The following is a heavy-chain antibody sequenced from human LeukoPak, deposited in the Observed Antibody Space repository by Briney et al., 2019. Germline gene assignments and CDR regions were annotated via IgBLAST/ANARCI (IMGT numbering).Heavy chain of an antibody. V-gene: IGHV3-7*01. J-gene: IGHJ6*02. CDR1: GFPFSSYW. D-gene: IGHD2-8*01. CDR3: ARERVTNGYDYYGMDV. Sequence: GGSLRLSCVASGFPFSSYWMTWVRQAPGKGLEWVANIKQDGSKKSYVDSVKGRFTISRDTAKNSLYLQMNSLRAEDTAIYYCARERVTNGYDYYGMDVWGQVTTVTVSS. CDR2: IKQDGSKK.